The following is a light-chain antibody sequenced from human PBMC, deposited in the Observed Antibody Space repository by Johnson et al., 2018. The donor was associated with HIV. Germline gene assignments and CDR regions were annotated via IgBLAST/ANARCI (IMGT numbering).Light chain of an antibody. CDR1: SSNVGNNY. J-gene: IGLJ1*01. CDR3: GTWDSSLSAHYV. V-gene: IGLV1-51*02. CDR2: EKN. Sequence: QSVLTQPPSVSAAPGQKVTISCSGTSSNVGNNYVSWYQQFPGTAPKLLIYEKNKRPSGLPDRFSASKSGTSATLAITGLQTGDEADYYCGTWDSSLSAHYVFGTGTKVTVL.